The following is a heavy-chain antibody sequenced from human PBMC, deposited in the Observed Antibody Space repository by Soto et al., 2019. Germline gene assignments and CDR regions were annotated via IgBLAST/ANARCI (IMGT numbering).Heavy chain of an antibody. CDR2: MSYDGSNT. Sequence: QVHVVESGGGVVLPGRSLRLSCATSGFTFSSYGMHWVRQAPGKGLEWVAVMSYDGSNTYYGESVKGRFTISRDNSKITLYLQMNSLRAEDTAVYYCAKDDGLWYLDYWGQGILVTVSS. J-gene: IGHJ4*02. V-gene: IGHV3-30*18. CDR3: AKDDGLWYLDY. D-gene: IGHD5-18*01. CDR1: GFTFSSYG.